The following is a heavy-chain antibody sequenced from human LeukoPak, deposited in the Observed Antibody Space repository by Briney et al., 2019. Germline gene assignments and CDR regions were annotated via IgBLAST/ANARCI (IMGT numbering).Heavy chain of an antibody. Sequence: ASVKVSCKASGYTFISYDIVWLRQATGQGLEWMGYMNPKSGNTDYVQNFQGRVTMTTDTSTSTAYMELRSLRSDDTAVYYCARGDYGDYARFGYWGQGTLVTVSS. D-gene: IGHD4-17*01. CDR1: GYTFISYD. J-gene: IGHJ4*02. V-gene: IGHV1-8*01. CDR2: MNPKSGNT. CDR3: ARGDYGDYARFGY.